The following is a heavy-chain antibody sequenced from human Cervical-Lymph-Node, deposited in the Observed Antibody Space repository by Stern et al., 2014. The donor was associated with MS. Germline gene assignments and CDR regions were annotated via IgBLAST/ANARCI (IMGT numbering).Heavy chain of an antibody. J-gene: IGHJ4*02. CDR3: ARLRYSSRNFDY. V-gene: IGHV3-7*01. CDR2: IKQDGSEK. Sequence: EVQLVESGGGLVQPGGSLRLSCAASGFTFSSYWMSWVRQAQGMGLEGVAYIKQDGSEKNYVDSVNGRFTISRDNSNKSLYLQMNSLRAEDTAVYYCARLRYSSRNFDYWGQGTLVTVSS. CDR1: GFTFSSYW. D-gene: IGHD6-13*01.